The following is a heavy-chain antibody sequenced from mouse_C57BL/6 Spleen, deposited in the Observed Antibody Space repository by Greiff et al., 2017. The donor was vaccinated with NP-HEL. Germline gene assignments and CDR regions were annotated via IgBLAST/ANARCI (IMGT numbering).Heavy chain of an antibody. CDR1: GFTFSDYY. D-gene: IGHD2-1*01. CDR2: INYDGSST. Sequence: EVKLVESEGGLVQPGSSMKLSCTASGFTFSDYYMAWVRQVPEKGLEWVANINYDGSSTYYLDSLKSRFIISRDNAKNILYLQMSSLKSEDTATYYCARDGGYYYWYFEVWGTGTTVTVSS. J-gene: IGHJ1*03. V-gene: IGHV5-16*01. CDR3: ARDGGYYYWYFEV.